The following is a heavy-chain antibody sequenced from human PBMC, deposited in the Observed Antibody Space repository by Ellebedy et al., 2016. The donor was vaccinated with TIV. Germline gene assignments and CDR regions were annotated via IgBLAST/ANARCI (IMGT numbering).Heavy chain of an antibody. CDR3: ARAGKDYDGLGGGDGFDP. V-gene: IGHV4-61*01. CDR2: IYYSGST. Sequence: MPSETLSLTCTVSGGSVSSGFYYWSWIRQPPGKGLEYIGYIYYSGSTNYNPSLKSRVTISVDTSKNQFSLKLSSVTTADTAVDYCARAGKDYDGLGGGDGFDPWGQGTLVIVSS. D-gene: IGHD3-10*01. CDR1: GGSVSSGFYY. J-gene: IGHJ5*02.